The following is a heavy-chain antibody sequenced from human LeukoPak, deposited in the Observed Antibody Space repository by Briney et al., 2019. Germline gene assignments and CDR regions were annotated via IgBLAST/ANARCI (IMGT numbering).Heavy chain of an antibody. CDR3: ARGPVRTGN. J-gene: IGHJ4*02. D-gene: IGHD7-27*01. V-gene: IGHV1-8*01. Sequence: ASVKVSCEPSGYTLTSYDINWVRQATGQGLEWMGWMNPNSGNTGYAQKVQGRVTMTRNTSISTAYKELSSLTSEDTAVYYCARGPVRTGNWGQGTLVTVSS. CDR1: GYTLTSYD. CDR2: MNPNSGNT.